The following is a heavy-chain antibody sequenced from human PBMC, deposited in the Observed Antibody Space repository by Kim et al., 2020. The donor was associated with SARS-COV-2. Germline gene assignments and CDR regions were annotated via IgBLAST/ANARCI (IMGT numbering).Heavy chain of an antibody. Sequence: DSGEGRFTIYRDNTKNTLYLQMNSLRAEDTAVYYCAKEPYVSGSMRYFDYWGQGTLVTVSS. V-gene: IGHV3-23*01. D-gene: IGHD6-19*01. CDR3: AKEPYVSGSMRYFDY. J-gene: IGHJ4*02.